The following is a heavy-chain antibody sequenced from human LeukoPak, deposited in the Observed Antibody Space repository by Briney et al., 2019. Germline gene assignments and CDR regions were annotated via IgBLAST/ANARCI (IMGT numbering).Heavy chain of an antibody. D-gene: IGHD6-19*01. CDR3: ARDFGTTGWHTFDY. CDR2: TYYRSKWYN. Sequence: SQTLALTCVVSGDSVSSKNGAWNWIRQSPSRGLEWLGRTYYRSKWYNDYAESMEGRMTISQDTSKNQYSLHLNSVTPDDTAVYYCARDFGTTGWHTFDYWGQGTLVTVSS. CDR1: GDSVSSKNGA. V-gene: IGHV6-1*01. J-gene: IGHJ4*02.